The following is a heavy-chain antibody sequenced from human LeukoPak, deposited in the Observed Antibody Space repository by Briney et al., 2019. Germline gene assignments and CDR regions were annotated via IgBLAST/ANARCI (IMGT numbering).Heavy chain of an antibody. CDR1: GFTFSTYE. Sequence: PGGSLRLSCAASGFTFSTYEMNWVRQAPGKGLEWVSYISGSGSTTYYADSVRGRFTISRDNAKNSLFLQMNSLGAEDTAVYYCAREGSSSWSRRGRFDCWGQGTRVKVFS. V-gene: IGHV3-48*03. CDR2: ISGSGSTT. J-gene: IGHJ4*02. CDR3: AREGSSSWSRRGRFDC. D-gene: IGHD6-13*01.